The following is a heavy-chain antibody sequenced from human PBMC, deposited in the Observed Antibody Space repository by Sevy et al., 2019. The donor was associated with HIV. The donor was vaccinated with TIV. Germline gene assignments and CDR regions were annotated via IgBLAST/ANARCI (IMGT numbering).Heavy chain of an antibody. CDR3: VRDHNDSSEFYLIGAYDV. CDR1: GFIFNSYA. Sequence: GGSLRLSCAASGFIFNSYAIHWVRQAPGKGLEWVAVVLRDGTKEFYADSVKGRFTISRDNSKKKVSLQMNSLRDEETAVYYCVRDHNDSSEFYLIGAYDVWGQGTTVTVSS. V-gene: IGHV3-33*01. J-gene: IGHJ3*01. CDR2: VLRDGTKE. D-gene: IGHD3-22*01.